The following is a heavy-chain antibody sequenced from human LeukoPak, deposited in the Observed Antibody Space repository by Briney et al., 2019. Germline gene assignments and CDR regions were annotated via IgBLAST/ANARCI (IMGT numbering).Heavy chain of an antibody. Sequence: SETLSLICIVSGGSISSSSYYWGWIRQPPGKGLEWIGSIYYRGSAYYNPSLKSRATISVDTSKNQLSLRLSSVTAADTAVYYCASEPLGNLDYWGQGTLVTVSS. V-gene: IGHV4-39*01. J-gene: IGHJ4*02. CDR2: IYYRGSA. D-gene: IGHD7-27*01. CDR3: ASEPLGNLDY. CDR1: GGSISSSSYY.